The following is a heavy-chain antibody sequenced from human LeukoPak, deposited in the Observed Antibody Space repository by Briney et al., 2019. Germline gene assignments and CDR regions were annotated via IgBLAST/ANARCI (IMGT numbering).Heavy chain of an antibody. CDR1: GYTFTGYY. CDR2: MNPNSGNT. V-gene: IGHV1-8*02. Sequence: GASVKVSCKASGYTFTGYYMHWVRQAPGQGLEWMGWMNPNSGNTGYAQKFQGRVTMTRNTSISTAYMELSSLRSEDTAVYYCARGCRYCTNGVFIDYWGQGTLVTVSS. CDR3: ARGCRYCTNGVFIDY. J-gene: IGHJ4*02. D-gene: IGHD2-8*01.